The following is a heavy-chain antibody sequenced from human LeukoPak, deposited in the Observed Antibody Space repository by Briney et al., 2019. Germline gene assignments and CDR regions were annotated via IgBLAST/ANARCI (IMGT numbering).Heavy chain of an antibody. D-gene: IGHD6-13*01. J-gene: IGHJ4*02. CDR3: ARDSAGNDY. CDR1: GFTFNRNA. Sequence: GSLRLSCAASGFTFNRNAISWVRQAPGKGLEWVANIKQDGSEKYYVDSVKGRFTISRDNAKNSLYLQMNSLRAEDTAMYYCARDSAGNDYWGQGTLVTVSS. V-gene: IGHV3-7*01. CDR2: IKQDGSEK.